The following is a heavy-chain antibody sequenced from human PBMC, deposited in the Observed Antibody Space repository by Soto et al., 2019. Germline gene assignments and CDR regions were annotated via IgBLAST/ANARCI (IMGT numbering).Heavy chain of an antibody. CDR3: ARARGARYFDD. D-gene: IGHD2-15*01. V-gene: IGHV4-30-4*01. CDR2: IYYSGST. CDR1: GGSISSGDYY. J-gene: IGHJ4*02. Sequence: PSETLSLTCTVSGGSISSGDYYWSWIRQPPGKGLEWIGYIYYSGSTYYNPSLKSRVTISVDTSKNQFSLKLSSVTAVDTAVYYCARARGARYFDDWGQGTLVTVSS.